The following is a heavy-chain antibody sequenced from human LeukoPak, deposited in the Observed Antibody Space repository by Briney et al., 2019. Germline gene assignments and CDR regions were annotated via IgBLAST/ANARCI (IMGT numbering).Heavy chain of an antibody. CDR1: GGSISSYY. D-gene: IGHD3-9*01. V-gene: IGHV4-59*08. CDR3: ARRKRGILTGDDAFDI. J-gene: IGHJ3*02. Sequence: PSETLSLTCTVSGGSISSYYWSWIRQPPGKGLEWRGYIYYSGSTNYNPSLKSRVTISVDTSKNQFSLKLSSVTAADTAVYYCARRKRGILTGDDAFDISGQGTMVTVSS. CDR2: IYYSGST.